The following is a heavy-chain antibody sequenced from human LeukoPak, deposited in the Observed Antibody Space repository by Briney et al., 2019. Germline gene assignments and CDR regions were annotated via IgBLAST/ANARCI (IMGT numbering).Heavy chain of an antibody. CDR3: AREGIGYSSSWFGYYYYMDV. CDR2: IYTSGST. D-gene: IGHD6-13*01. Sequence: NTSETLSLTCTVSGGSISSYYWSWIRQPAGKGLEWIGRIYTSGSTNYNPSLKSRVTMSVDTSKNQFSLKLSSVTAADTAVYYCAREGIGYSSSWFGYYYYMDVWGKGTTVTISS. CDR1: GGSISSYY. V-gene: IGHV4-4*07. J-gene: IGHJ6*03.